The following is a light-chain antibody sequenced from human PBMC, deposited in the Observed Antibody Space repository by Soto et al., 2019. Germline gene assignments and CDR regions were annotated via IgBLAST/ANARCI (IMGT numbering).Light chain of an antibody. CDR2: AAS. Sequence: AIRMTQSPSSLSASTGDRVTITCRASQGISSYLAWYQQKPGKAPKLLIYAASTLQSGVPSRFSGSGSGTDFTLTISRLQSEDFATYYCQQYYSYPLWTFGQGTKVDIK. V-gene: IGKV1-8*01. J-gene: IGKJ1*01. CDR3: QQYYSYPLWT. CDR1: QGISSY.